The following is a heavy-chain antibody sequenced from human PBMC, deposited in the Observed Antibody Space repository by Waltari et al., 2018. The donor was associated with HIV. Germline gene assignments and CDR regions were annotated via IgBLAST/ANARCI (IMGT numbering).Heavy chain of an antibody. J-gene: IGHJ4*02. CDR3: ARHSTVGLRLGELSPRIDF. CDR1: GYHFNTFW. Sequence: EVQLVQSGAEVKKPGESLNLSCSASGYHFNTFWIGWVRQMPGKGLEYLGISYPGDSDTRYNTSFKGQVTMSVDKSINAAYLQWSSLEASDAAMYFCARHSTVGLRLGELSPRIDFWGQGTLVIVSS. D-gene: IGHD3-16*02. V-gene: IGHV5-51*01. CDR2: SYPGDSDT.